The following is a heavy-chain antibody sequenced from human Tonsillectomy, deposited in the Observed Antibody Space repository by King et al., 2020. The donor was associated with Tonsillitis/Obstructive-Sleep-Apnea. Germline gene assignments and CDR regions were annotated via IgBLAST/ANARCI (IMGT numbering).Heavy chain of an antibody. J-gene: IGHJ4*02. V-gene: IGHV3-33*01. CDR1: GFNFSSYG. CDR2: IWYDGSNK. CDR3: ARDPSTIAAPLDQ. D-gene: IGHD6-6*01. Sequence: VQLVESGGGVVQPGRSLRLSCAASGFNFSSYGMHWVRQAPGKGLEWVAGIWYDGSNKYYVDSVKGRFTTSRDNSKNMLYVQMHSLRVEDTAVYYCARDPSTIAAPLDQWGQGTLVTVSS.